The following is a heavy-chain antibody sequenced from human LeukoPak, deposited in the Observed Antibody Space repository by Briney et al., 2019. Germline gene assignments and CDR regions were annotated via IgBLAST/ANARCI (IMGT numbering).Heavy chain of an antibody. V-gene: IGHV4-4*02. J-gene: IGHJ4*02. D-gene: IGHD2-15*01. CDR2: ICLDGRI. CDR3: ASQGGLRNDF. CDR1: GGSITSRDC. Sequence: PSETLSLTCGVSGGSITSRDCWSWVRQPPGKGLEWIGEICLDGRIHYTPSLKSRISISIDRSKDQFSLNLISVAAADTAIYFCASQGGLRNDFWGQGTLVTVSS.